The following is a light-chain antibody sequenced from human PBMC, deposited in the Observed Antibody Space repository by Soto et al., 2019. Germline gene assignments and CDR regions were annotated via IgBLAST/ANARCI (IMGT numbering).Light chain of an antibody. CDR1: QSISRS. CDR2: DAS. V-gene: IGKV3-15*01. CDR3: QQYNRWPRT. Sequence: EIVMTQSPATLSVSPGERATLSCRASQSISRSLAWYQQKPGQAPRLLISDASTRATDTPARFSGSGSGTEFTVTISSLHSEDIAVYYCQQYNRWPRTFGQGTKVEIK. J-gene: IGKJ1*01.